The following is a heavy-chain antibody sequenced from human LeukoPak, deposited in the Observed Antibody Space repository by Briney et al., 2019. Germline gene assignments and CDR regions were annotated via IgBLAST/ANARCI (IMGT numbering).Heavy chain of an antibody. CDR3: AREVGVQLWLRGAFDI. D-gene: IGHD5-18*01. CDR1: GFTFSSYS. V-gene: IGHV3-48*01. CDR2: ISGNNITI. J-gene: IGHJ3*02. Sequence: GGSLRLSCAASGFTFSSYSMNWVRQAPVKGLEWVSYISGNNITIYYADSLKGRFTISRDNAKNSLYLQMNSLRAEDTAVYYCAREVGVQLWLRGAFDIWGQGTMVTVSS.